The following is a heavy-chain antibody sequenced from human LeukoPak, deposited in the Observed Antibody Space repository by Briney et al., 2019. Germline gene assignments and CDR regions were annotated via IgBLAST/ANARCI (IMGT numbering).Heavy chain of an antibody. CDR3: AKGPSSSWTNWFDP. CDR1: GFTFSSYS. J-gene: IGHJ5*02. V-gene: IGHV3-23*01. Sequence: GGSLRLSCAASGFTFSSYSMNWVRQAPGKGLEWVSAISGSGGSTYYADSVKGRFTISRDNSKNTLYLQMNSPRAEDTAVYYCAKGPSSSWTNWFDPWGQGTLVTVSS. CDR2: ISGSGGST. D-gene: IGHD6-13*01.